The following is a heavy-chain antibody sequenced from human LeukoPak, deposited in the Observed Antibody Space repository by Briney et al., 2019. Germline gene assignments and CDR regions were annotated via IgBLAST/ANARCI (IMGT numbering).Heavy chain of an antibody. D-gene: IGHD2-2*01. CDR2: IKSKTDGGTT. J-gene: IGHJ4*02. Sequence: GGSLRLSCAASGFTFSNAWMSWVRQAPGKGLEWVGRIKSKTDGGTTDYAAPVKGRFTILRDDSKNTLYLQMNSLKTEDTAVYYCTTYIVVVPAAARWGQGTLVTVSS. CDR1: GFTFSNAW. V-gene: IGHV3-15*01. CDR3: TTYIVVVPAAAR.